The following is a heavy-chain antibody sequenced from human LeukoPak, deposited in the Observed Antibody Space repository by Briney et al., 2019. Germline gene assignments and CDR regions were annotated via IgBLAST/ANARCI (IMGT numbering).Heavy chain of an antibody. Sequence: ASVKVSCKASGYSFTDYYMHWVRQAPGQGLEWMGWINPNSGGTKYAQKFQGRVTMTRDKSISTAYMELSRLRSDDPAVYYCARDKGPLVRGVINKFYFDYWGQGTLVTVSS. J-gene: IGHJ4*02. CDR3: ARDKGPLVRGVINKFYFDY. CDR1: GYSFTDYY. CDR2: INPNSGGT. V-gene: IGHV1-2*02. D-gene: IGHD3-10*01.